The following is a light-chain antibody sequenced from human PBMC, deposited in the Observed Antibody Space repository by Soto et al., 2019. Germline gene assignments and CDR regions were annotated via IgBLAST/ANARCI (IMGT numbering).Light chain of an antibody. CDR1: QSIRSY. CDR3: QHYNNWPPDYT. V-gene: IGKV3-15*01. Sequence: VTTQSPATLSVSPGETATLSCRASQSIRSYLAWYQQKPGQAPRLLIYGASMRATGVPTRFSGSGSGTEFTLTISSLQSEDFAVYYCQHYNNWPPDYTFGQGTKVEIK. CDR2: GAS. J-gene: IGKJ2*01.